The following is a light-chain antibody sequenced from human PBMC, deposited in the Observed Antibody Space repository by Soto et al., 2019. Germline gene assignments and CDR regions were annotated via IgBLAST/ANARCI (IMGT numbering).Light chain of an antibody. V-gene: IGKV3-20*01. J-gene: IGKJ1*01. CDR1: QSVSSSY. CDR3: QQYGSSLTWT. Sequence: EVGLTQSPCTVSLSPGERATLSCRASQSVSSSYLAWYQQKPGQAPRLLIYGASSRATGIPDRFGGSGSGTDFTLTISRLEPEDFAVYYCQQYGSSLTWTFGQGTKVDIK. CDR2: GAS.